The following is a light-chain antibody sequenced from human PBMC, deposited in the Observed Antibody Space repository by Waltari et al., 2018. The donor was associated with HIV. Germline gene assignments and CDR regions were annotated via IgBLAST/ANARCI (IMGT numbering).Light chain of an antibody. Sequence: EIVLTQSPGTLSLSPGERATLSCRTSQSFSSSYLAWYQQKPGQAPRLLIYGASSRATCIPDRFSGSGSGTDFTLTISRLEPEDFAVYYCQQYGSSPLTFGGGTKVEIK. V-gene: IGKV3-20*01. CDR1: QSFSSSY. J-gene: IGKJ4*01. CDR3: QQYGSSPLT. CDR2: GAS.